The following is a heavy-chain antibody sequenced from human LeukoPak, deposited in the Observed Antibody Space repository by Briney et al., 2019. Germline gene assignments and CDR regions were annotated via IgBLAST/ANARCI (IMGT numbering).Heavy chain of an antibody. CDR1: GFTFDDYA. D-gene: IGHD3-10*01. J-gene: IGHJ4*02. Sequence: PGGSLRLSCAASGFTFDDYAMHWVRQAPGKGLEWVSGISWNSGSIGYADSVKGRFTISRDNAKSSLYLQMNSLRAEDTALYYCAKDISNYGLDYWGQGTLVTVSS. V-gene: IGHV3-9*01. CDR3: AKDISNYGLDY. CDR2: ISWNSGSI.